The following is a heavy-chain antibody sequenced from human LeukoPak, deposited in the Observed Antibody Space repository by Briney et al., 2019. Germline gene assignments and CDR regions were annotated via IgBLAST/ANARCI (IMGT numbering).Heavy chain of an antibody. D-gene: IGHD6-6*01. J-gene: IGHJ4*02. CDR3: ARGRVRYSSSSKYYFDY. Sequence: SQTLSLTCTVSGDSISSGGCCWSWIRQHPGKGLEWIGYIYYSGSTYYNPSLKSRVTISVDTSKNQFSLKLSSVTAADTAVYYCARGRVRYSSSSKYYFDYWGQGTLVTVSS. V-gene: IGHV4-31*03. CDR2: IYYSGST. CDR1: GDSISSGGCC.